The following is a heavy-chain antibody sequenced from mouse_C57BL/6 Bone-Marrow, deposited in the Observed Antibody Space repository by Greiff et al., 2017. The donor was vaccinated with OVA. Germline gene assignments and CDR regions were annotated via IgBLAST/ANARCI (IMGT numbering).Heavy chain of an antibody. D-gene: IGHD2-1*01. J-gene: IGHJ3*01. CDR3: AREDYGNFAY. CDR2: IYPRSGNT. V-gene: IGHV1-81*01. Sequence: VKLMESGAELARPGASVKLSCKASGYTFTSYGISWVKQRTGQGLEWIGEIYPRSGNTYYNEKFKGKATLTADKSSSTAYMALRSLTSEDAAVYFCAREDYGNFAYWGQGTLVTVSA. CDR1: GYTFTSYG.